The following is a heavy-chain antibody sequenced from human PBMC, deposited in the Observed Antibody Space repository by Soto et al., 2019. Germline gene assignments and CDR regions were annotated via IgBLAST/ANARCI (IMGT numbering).Heavy chain of an antibody. CDR3: AKVRGPYSYGPPLGY. V-gene: IGHV3-30*18. D-gene: IGHD5-18*01. CDR1: GFTFSSYG. J-gene: IGHJ4*02. CDR2: ISYDGSNK. Sequence: HPGGSLRLSCAASGFTFSSYGMHWVRQAPGKGLEWVAVISYDGSNKYYADSVKGRFTISRDNSKNTLYLQMNSLRAEDTAVYYCAKVRGPYSYGPPLGYWGQGTLVTVSS.